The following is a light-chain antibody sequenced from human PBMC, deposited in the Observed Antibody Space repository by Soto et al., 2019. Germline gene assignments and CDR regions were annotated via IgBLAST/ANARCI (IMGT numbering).Light chain of an antibody. CDR3: SSYTTSSTIV. V-gene: IGLV2-14*01. CDR1: SSDVGGFNF. CDR2: DVS. J-gene: IGLJ1*01. Sequence: SVLTQPASVSGSPGQSITISCTGTSSDVGGFNFVSWYQQPPGKAPKLMIYDVSHRPSGVSNRFSGSKSGNTASLTISGLQAENEGDYYCSSYTTSSTIVFGTGTKVTVL.